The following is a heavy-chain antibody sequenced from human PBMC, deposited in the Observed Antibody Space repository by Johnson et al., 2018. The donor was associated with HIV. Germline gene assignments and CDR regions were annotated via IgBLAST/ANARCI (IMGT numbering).Heavy chain of an antibody. J-gene: IGHJ3*02. CDR1: GFTVSSNY. D-gene: IGHD6-13*01. V-gene: IGHV3-66*02. CDR3: AREAPGYSSSWYGEDAFDI. CDR2: IYSGGST. Sequence: VQLVESGGGLVQPGGSLRLSCAASGFTVSSNYMSWVRQAPGKGLEWVSVIYSGGSTYYADSVTGRFTIPRDNSKNTLYLQMNSLRAEDTAVYYCAREAPGYSSSWYGEDAFDIWGQGTMVTVSS.